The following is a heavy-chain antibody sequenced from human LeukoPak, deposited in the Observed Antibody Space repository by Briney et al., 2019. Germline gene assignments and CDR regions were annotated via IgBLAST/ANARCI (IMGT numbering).Heavy chain of an antibody. CDR2: ISYDGNNK. CDR1: GFTFSSYA. V-gene: IGHV3-30-3*01. CDR3: ATLPT. Sequence: GGSMRLSCAASGFTFSSYAMHWVRQAPGKGLEWVAVISYDGNNKYYADSVKGRFTISRDNSKNTLYLQMNSLRAEDTALYYCATLPTWGQGTLVTVSS. J-gene: IGHJ4*02. D-gene: IGHD4-17*01.